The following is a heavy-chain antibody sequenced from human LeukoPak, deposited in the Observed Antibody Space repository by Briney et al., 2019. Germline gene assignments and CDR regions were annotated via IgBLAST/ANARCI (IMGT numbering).Heavy chain of an antibody. V-gene: IGHV3-7*03. CDR3: AVTYYYDSSGYWGAFDI. J-gene: IGHJ3*02. CDR2: INHNGNVN. Sequence: GGSLRLSCAASGFTFSSYWMNWARQAPGKGLEWVASINHNGNVNYYVDSVKGRFTISRDNAKNSLYLQMSNLRAEDTAVYYCAVTYYYDSSGYWGAFDIWGQGTMVTVSS. D-gene: IGHD3-22*01. CDR1: GFTFSSYW.